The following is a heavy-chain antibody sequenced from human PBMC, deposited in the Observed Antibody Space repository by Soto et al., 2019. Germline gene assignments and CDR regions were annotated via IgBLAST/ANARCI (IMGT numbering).Heavy chain of an antibody. CDR1: GGSFSGYY. Sequence: SETLSLTCAVYGGSFSGYYWSWIRQPPGKGLEWIRYINYSGSTNYNPSLKSRVTISVDTSKNQFSLKLSSVTAADTAVYYCATRPIDSFAFDYWGQGTLVTVSS. D-gene: IGHD2-21*01. CDR3: ATRPIDSFAFDY. J-gene: IGHJ4*02. V-gene: IGHV4-34*01. CDR2: INYSGST.